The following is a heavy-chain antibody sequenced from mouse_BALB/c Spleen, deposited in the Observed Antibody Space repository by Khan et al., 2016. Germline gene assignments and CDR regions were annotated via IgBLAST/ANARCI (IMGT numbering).Heavy chain of an antibody. CDR2: ISTYYGDA. CDR1: GYTFTDYA. Sequence: QVQLKQSGAELVRPGVSVKISCKGSGYTFTDYAMHWVKQSHAKSLEWIGVISTYYGDASYNQKFKGKATMTVDKSSSTAYMELARLTSEDSAVYSCARDGDDYWGQGTTLTVSS. CDR3: ARDGDDY. V-gene: IGHV1S137*01. J-gene: IGHJ2*01.